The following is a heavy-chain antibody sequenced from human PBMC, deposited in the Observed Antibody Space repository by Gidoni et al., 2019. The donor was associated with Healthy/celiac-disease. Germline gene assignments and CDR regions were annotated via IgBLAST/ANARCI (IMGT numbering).Heavy chain of an antibody. Sequence: EVQLVASGGGLVPPGGSLRLSCAASGFTFSSYDMHWVRQATGKGLVWVSAIGTAGDTYYPGSVKGRFTISRENAKNSLYLQMNSLRAEDTAVYYCARDRGLAGDYEYYGMDVWGQGTTVTVSS. J-gene: IGHJ6*02. CDR3: ARDRGLAGDYEYYGMDV. D-gene: IGHD3-10*01. V-gene: IGHV3-13*01. CDR2: IGTAGDT. CDR1: GFTFSSYD.